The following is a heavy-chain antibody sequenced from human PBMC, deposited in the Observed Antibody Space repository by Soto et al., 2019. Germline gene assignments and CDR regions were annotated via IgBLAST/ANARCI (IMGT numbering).Heavy chain of an antibody. CDR3: ARVVRDFWSGSYYYGMDV. J-gene: IGHJ6*02. V-gene: IGHV1-69*13. CDR1: GGTFSSYA. D-gene: IGHD3-3*01. Sequence: ASVKVSCKASGGTFSSYAISWVRQAPGQGLEWMGGIIPIFGTANYAQKFQGRVTITADESTSTAYMELSSLRSEDTAVYYCARVVRDFWSGSYYYGMDVWGQGTTVTVSS. CDR2: IIPIFGTA.